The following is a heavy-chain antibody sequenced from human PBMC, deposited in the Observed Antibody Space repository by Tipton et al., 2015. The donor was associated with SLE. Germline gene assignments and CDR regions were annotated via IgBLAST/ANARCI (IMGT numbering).Heavy chain of an antibody. Sequence: QLVQSGAEVKKPGSSVKVSCKASGGTFSSYAISWVRQAPGQGLEWMGGIIPIFGTANYAQKFQGRATMTRDTSTSTVYMELSSLRSEDTAVYYCARGALGPASDAFDIWGQGTMVTVSS. CDR1: GGTFSSYA. J-gene: IGHJ3*02. D-gene: IGHD6-25*01. CDR3: ARGALGPASDAFDI. CDR2: IIPIFGTA. V-gene: IGHV1-69*06.